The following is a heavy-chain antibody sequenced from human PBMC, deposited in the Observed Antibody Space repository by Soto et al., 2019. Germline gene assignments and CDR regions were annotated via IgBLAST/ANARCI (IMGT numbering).Heavy chain of an antibody. V-gene: IGHV3-64*01. CDR2: ISSNGGST. D-gene: IGHD1-20*01. CDR3: ARGHNWNPQPNYFDY. J-gene: IGHJ4*02. Sequence: GGSLRLSCAAFGFTFSSYAMHWARQAPGKGLEYVSAISSNGGSTYYANSVKGRFTISRDNSKNTLYLQMGSLRAEDMAVYYYARGHNWNPQPNYFDYWGQGTLVTVSS. CDR1: GFTFSSYA.